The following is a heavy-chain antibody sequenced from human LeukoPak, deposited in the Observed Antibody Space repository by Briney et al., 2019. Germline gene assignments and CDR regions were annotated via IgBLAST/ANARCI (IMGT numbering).Heavy chain of an antibody. CDR1: GFTVSSNY. CDR3: ARASGYSSGWPYDY. J-gene: IGHJ4*02. Sequence: GGSLRLSCAASGFTVSSNYMSWVRQAPGKGLEWVSVIYSGGSTYYADSVKGRFTISRDNSKNTLYLQMNSLRAEDTAVYYCARASGYSSGWPYDYWGQGTLVTVSS. CDR2: IYSGGST. V-gene: IGHV3-53*01. D-gene: IGHD6-19*01.